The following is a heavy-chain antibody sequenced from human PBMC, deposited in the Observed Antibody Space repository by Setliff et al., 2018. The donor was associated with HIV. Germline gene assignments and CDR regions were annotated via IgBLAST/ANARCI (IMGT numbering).Heavy chain of an antibody. V-gene: IGHV4-61*09. CDR1: GGSISSGPYF. J-gene: IGHJ6*03. Sequence: TLSLTCTVSGGSISSGPYFWSWLRQPAGKGVEWMGHIYTSGRTLYNPSLKSRVTISGDTSKNQFSLKVTSVTAADTAVYYCARAQGYDYYMDVWGKGTTITVSS. CDR2: IYTSGRT. CDR3: ARAQGYDYYMDV.